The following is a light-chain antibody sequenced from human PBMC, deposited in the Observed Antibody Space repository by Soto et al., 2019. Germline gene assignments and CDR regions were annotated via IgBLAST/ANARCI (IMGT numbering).Light chain of an antibody. CDR2: GAS. CDR1: QSVSSN. CDR3: AQRVWPWT. J-gene: IGKJ1*01. V-gene: IGKV3-15*01. Sequence: EIVMTQSPATLSVSPGERATLSCRASQSVSSNLAWYQQKPGQAPRLLIYGASTRATGIPARFSGSGSGTEFTLTISSLQSEDFAVYYCAQRVWPWTVGQGTKVDIK.